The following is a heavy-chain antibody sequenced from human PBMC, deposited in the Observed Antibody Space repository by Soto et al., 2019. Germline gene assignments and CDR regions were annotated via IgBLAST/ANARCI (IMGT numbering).Heavy chain of an antibody. CDR1: GFTFSTYG. V-gene: IGHV3-48*02. CDR2: ISSSDSSI. CDR3: EREGHGRYFDW. J-gene: IGHJ4*02. Sequence: EVQLVESGGGFVKPGGSLRLSCAASGFTFSTYGMNWVRQTPGKGLEWVSYISSSDSSIYYADSVKGRFTISRDNAKNSMYLQAKSLGDDDTAVDSCEREGHGRYFDWTGQGTLVTVSS.